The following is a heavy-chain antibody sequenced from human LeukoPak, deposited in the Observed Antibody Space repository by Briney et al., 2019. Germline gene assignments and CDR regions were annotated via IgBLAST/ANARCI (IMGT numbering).Heavy chain of an antibody. D-gene: IGHD4-17*01. CDR1: GYTFTGYY. V-gene: IGHV1-2*02. CDR3: AREKPLPAVTTYHFDY. J-gene: IGHJ4*02. Sequence: ASMKVSCKASGYTFTGYYMHWVRQAPGQGLEWMGWINPNSGGTNYAQRFQGRVTMTRDTSISTAYMELSRLRSDDTAVYYCAREKPLPAVTTYHFDYWGQGTLVTVSS. CDR2: INPNSGGT.